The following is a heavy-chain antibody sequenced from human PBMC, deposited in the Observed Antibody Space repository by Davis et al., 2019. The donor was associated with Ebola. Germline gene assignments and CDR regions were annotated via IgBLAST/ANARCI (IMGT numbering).Heavy chain of an antibody. D-gene: IGHD4-23*01. J-gene: IGHJ4*02. V-gene: IGHV3-21*04. Sequence: GESLKISCAASGFTFSSYSMNWVRQAPGKGLEWVSSISSSSSYIYYADSVKGRFTISRDNAKNTLYLQMNSLRAEDTAAYYCASVGGGWGQGTLVTVSS. CDR3: ASVGGG. CDR1: GFTFSSYS. CDR2: ISSSSSYI.